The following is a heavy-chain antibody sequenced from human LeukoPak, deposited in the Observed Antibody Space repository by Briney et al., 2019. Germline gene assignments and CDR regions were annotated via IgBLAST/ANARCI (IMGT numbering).Heavy chain of an antibody. D-gene: IGHD6-19*01. Sequence: PSETLSLTCTVSSGSISTSNYYWRWVRQPPGTALEWIGNIFYSGSTYYSPSLKSRVTISLDTSRNQFSLKLSSVTAADTAVYYCARQRGYSSGWYSDYWGQGTLVTVSS. CDR2: IFYSGST. J-gene: IGHJ4*02. CDR1: SGSISTSNYY. V-gene: IGHV4-39*01. CDR3: ARQRGYSSGWYSDY.